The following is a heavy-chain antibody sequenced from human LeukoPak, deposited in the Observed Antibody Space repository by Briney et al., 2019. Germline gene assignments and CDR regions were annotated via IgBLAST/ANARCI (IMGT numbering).Heavy chain of an antibody. CDR2: INWNGGST. CDR1: GFTFDVYG. J-gene: IGHJ4*02. CDR3: ARQPPAVITTLFDY. V-gene: IGHV3-20*04. D-gene: IGHD3-22*01. Sequence: PGGSLRLSCAASGFTFDVYGMSWVRQAPGKGLEWVSGINWNGGSTGYADSVKGRFTISRDNAKNSLYLQMNSLRAEDTALYYCARQPPAVITTLFDYWGQGTLVTVSS.